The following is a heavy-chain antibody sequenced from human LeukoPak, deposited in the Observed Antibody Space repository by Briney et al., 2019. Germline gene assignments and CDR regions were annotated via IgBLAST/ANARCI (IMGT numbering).Heavy chain of an antibody. D-gene: IGHD2-2*01. CDR1: GYTFTGYY. CDR3: ARDLGYCSSTSCQYYMDV. V-gene: IGHV1-2*02. Sequence: ASVKVSCKASGYTFTGYYMHWVRQAPGQGLEWMGWINPHSGGTDHAQKFRGRVTMTRDTSISTAYMELSRLRSDDTAVYYCARDLGYCSSTSCQYYMDVWGKGTTVTISS. J-gene: IGHJ6*03. CDR2: INPHSGGT.